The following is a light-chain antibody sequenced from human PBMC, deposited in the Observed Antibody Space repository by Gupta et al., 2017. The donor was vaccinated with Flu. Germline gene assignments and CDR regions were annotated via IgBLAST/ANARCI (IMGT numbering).Light chain of an antibody. V-gene: IGKV3D-11*01. CDR3: QQRSNWHPIT. CDR1: QGVSSY. J-gene: IGKJ5*01. Sequence: SLSPGERATLSCRASQGVSSYLAWYQQKPGQAPRLLIYDASNRATGIPARFSGSGPGTDFTLTISSLEPEDFAVYYCQQRSNWHPITFGQGTRLEIK. CDR2: DAS.